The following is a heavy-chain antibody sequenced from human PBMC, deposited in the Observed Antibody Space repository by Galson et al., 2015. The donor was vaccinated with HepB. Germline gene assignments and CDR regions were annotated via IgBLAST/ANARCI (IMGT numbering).Heavy chain of an antibody. D-gene: IGHD3-10*01. CDR3: AHGVYGSGSYTAFDI. CDR2: IYWDDDK. CDR1: GFSLRTSGVG. J-gene: IGHJ3*02. Sequence: PALVKPTQTLTLTCTFSGFSLRTSGVGVGWIRQPPVKALEWLALIYWDDDKRYSPSLRRRLTITKDTSKNQVVLTMTNMDPVDTATYYCAHGVYGSGSYTAFDIWGQGTMVTVSS. V-gene: IGHV2-5*02.